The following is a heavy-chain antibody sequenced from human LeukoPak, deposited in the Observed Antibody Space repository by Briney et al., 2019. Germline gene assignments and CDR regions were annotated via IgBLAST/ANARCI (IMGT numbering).Heavy chain of an antibody. CDR1: GFTFSRFG. CDR2: IWYDGGNK. CDR3: ATLAVGAHENYFDY. V-gene: IGHV3-33*01. J-gene: IGHJ4*02. D-gene: IGHD1-26*01. Sequence: GTSLRLSCAASGFTFSRFGMHWVRQAPGTGLEWVAVIWYDGGNKYYADSVKGRFTISRDNPKNTVYLEMNSLRAEDTAVYYCATLAVGAHENYFDYWGQGTLVTVSS.